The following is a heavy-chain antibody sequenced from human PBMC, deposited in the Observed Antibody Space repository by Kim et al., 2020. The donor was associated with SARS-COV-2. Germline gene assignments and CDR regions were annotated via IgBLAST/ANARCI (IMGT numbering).Heavy chain of an antibody. Sequence: ASVKVSCKASGYTFAAYGISWVRQARGQGLEWMGGIGAYNGMSDYGQTFHDRITMTTDISSSTAYLEVRSLRSDDPAIYYCARGGRGDHFYNGMDVWGQGTAVIVS. CDR2: IGAYNGMS. J-gene: IGHJ6*02. CDR3: ARGGRGDHFYNGMDV. D-gene: IGHD2-21*02. V-gene: IGHV1-18*01. CDR1: GYTFAAYG.